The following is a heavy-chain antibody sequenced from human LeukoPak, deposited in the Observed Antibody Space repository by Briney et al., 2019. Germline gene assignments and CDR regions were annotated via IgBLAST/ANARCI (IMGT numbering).Heavy chain of an antibody. CDR3: ARDSHAWYGQYYFDF. CDR2: IYYFGTT. Sequence: PSETLSLICTVSDGSIIDSSYYWGWIRQPPGKGLEWIGNIYYFGTTLHNPSLKSRVTMSVDTSKNQFSLKLSSVTAADTAVYYCARDSHAWYGQYYFDFWGQGALVTVSS. CDR1: DGSIIDSSYY. J-gene: IGHJ4*02. D-gene: IGHD6-13*01. V-gene: IGHV4-39*07.